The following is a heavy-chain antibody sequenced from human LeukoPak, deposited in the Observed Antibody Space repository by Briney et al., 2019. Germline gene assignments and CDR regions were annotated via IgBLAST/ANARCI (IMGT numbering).Heavy chain of an antibody. CDR3: ARLTTVTGSHAFDI. J-gene: IGHJ3*02. V-gene: IGHV2-70*11. CDR1: GGSISSYYW. Sequence: TLSLTCTVSGGSISSYYWSWIRQPPGKALEWLARIDWDDDKYYSTSLKTRLTISKDTSKNQVVLTMTNMDPVDTATYYCARLTTVTGSHAFDIWGQGTMVTVSS. D-gene: IGHD4-17*01. CDR2: IDWDDDK.